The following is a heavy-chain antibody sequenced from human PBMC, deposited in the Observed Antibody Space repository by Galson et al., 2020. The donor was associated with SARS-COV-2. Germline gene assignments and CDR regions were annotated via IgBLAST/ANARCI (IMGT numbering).Heavy chain of an antibody. D-gene: IGHD3-22*01. CDR2: IDWDDDK. J-gene: IGHJ3*02. CDR1: GFSLSTSGMC. CDR3: ARINFYDSSGYQVWGAFDI. V-gene: IGHV2-70*01. Sequence: SGPTLVKPTQTLPLTCTFSGFSLSTSGMCVSWIRQPPGKALEWLALIDWDDDKYYSTSLKTRLTISKDTSKNQVVLTMTNMDPVDTATYYCARINFYDSSGYQVWGAFDIWGQGTMVTVSS.